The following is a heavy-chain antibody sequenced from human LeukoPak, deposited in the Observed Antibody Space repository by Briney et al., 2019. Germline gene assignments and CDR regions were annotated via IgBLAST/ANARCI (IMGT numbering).Heavy chain of an antibody. CDR1: GFTFSSYG. V-gene: IGHV3-48*03. CDR3: ARDTYETSGYYYGPFDY. CDR2: ISSSGSTI. Sequence: GGSLRLSCAASGFTFSSYGMNWVRQAPGKGLEWVSYISSSGSTIYYADSVKGRFTISRDNAKNSLYLQMNSLRAEDTAVYHCARDTYETSGYYYGPFDYWGQGTLVTVSS. J-gene: IGHJ4*02. D-gene: IGHD3-22*01.